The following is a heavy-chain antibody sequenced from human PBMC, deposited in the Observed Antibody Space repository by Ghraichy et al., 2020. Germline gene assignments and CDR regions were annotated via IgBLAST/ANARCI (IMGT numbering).Heavy chain of an antibody. CDR3: AKGHPGQWLPFDY. Sequence: GGSLRLSCAASGFTFSSYAMSWVRQAPGKGLEWVSAISSSAGSTYYADSVKGRFTISRDNSKNTLYLQWNSLRAEDTAVYYCAKGHPGQWLPFDYWGQGTLVTVSS. J-gene: IGHJ4*02. CDR2: ISSSAGST. CDR1: GFTFSSYA. D-gene: IGHD6-19*01. V-gene: IGHV3-23*01.